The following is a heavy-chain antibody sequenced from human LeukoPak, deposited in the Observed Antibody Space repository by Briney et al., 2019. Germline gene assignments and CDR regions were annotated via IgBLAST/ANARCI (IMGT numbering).Heavy chain of an antibody. V-gene: IGHV1-2*02. CDR3: ASTIYGEEMDV. D-gene: IGHD4-17*01. CDR1: GYTFTDYY. Sequence: ASVKVSCKASGYTFTDYYMHWVRQAPGQGLEWMGWINPNSGGTKYAQRFQGRVTMTRDTSISTAYMELSRLRSDDTAVYYCASTIYGEEMDVWGKGTTVTVSS. CDR2: INPNSGGT. J-gene: IGHJ6*04.